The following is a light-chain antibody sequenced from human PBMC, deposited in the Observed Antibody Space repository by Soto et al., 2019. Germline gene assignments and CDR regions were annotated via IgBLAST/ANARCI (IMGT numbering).Light chain of an antibody. V-gene: IGKV3-20*01. CDR3: QQYNNWPLT. J-gene: IGKJ4*01. CDR2: GAS. CDR1: QSVSSSY. Sequence: DIVLTQSPGTLSLSPGERATLSCRASQSVSSSYLAWYQQKPGQAPRLLIYGASNRATGIPDRFSGSGSGTDFTLTISSLQSEDFAVYYCQQYNNWPLTFGGGTKVDIK.